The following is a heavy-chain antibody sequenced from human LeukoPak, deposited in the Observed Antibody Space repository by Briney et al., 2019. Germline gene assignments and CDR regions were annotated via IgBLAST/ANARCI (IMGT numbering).Heavy chain of an antibody. Sequence: PSETLSLTCTVSGGSISNYWNWIRQPPGKGLEWIGYIYYSGSTYYNPSLRSRVTISVDTSKNQFSLKLSSVTAADTAVYYCARSSEGRYYYDSSGFSYYYYYMDVWGKGTTVTISS. CDR3: ARSSEGRYYYDSSGFSYYYYYMDV. CDR1: GGSISNY. D-gene: IGHD3-22*01. V-gene: IGHV4-59*01. CDR2: IYYSGST. J-gene: IGHJ6*03.